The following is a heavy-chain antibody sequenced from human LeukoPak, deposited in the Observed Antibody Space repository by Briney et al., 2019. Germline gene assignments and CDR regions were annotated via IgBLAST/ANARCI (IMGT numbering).Heavy chain of an antibody. Sequence: ASVKVSCKASGGTFSSYAISCVRQAPGQGLEWMGGIIPIFGTANYAQKFQGRVTITADESTSTAYMELSSLRSEDTAVYYCARIVGSGSYYTAGDYWGQGTLVTVSS. J-gene: IGHJ4*02. D-gene: IGHD3-10*01. V-gene: IGHV1-69*13. CDR3: ARIVGSGSYYTAGDY. CDR1: GGTFSSYA. CDR2: IIPIFGTA.